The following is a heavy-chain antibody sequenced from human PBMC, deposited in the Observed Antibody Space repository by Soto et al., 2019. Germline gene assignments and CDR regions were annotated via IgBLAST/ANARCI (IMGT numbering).Heavy chain of an antibody. V-gene: IGHV1-69*06. Sequence: QVQLVQSGAEVKKPGSSVKVSCKASGGPFSSYAISWVRQAPGQGLEWMGGIIPIFGTANYAQKFQGRVTITADKSTSTAYMELSSLRSEDTAVYYCARAERYFDWSLGWFDPWGQGTLVTVSS. CDR3: ARAERYFDWSLGWFDP. D-gene: IGHD3-9*01. J-gene: IGHJ5*02. CDR2: IIPIFGTA. CDR1: GGPFSSYA.